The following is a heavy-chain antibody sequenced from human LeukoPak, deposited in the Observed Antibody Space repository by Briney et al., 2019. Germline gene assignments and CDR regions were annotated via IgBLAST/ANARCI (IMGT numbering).Heavy chain of an antibody. CDR2: IKQDGSEK. J-gene: IGHJ3*02. Sequence: GGSLRLSCAASGFTHSNYWMSWVRQAPGKGLEWVANIKQDGSEKYVDSVKGRFVISRDNAKNSLYLQMNSLRAEDTAVYYCARYGNGAWLAHYSFDIWGQGTMVTVSS. CDR3: ARYGNGAWLAHYSFDI. V-gene: IGHV3-7*01. CDR1: GFTHSNYW. D-gene: IGHD6-19*01.